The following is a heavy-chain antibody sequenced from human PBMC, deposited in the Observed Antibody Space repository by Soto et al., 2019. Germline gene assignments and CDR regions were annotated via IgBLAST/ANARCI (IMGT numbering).Heavy chain of an antibody. CDR1: GGSISSYY. Sequence: QVQLQESGPRLVKPSETLSLTCIVSGGSISSYYWSWIRQPPGKGLELIGYIYYSGSTNYNPSLKSRVTISVDTSKNQFSLKLSSVTAADTAVYFCARAILPATAPFDYWGQGTLVTVSS. V-gene: IGHV4-59*01. CDR2: IYYSGST. D-gene: IGHD2-2*01. J-gene: IGHJ4*02. CDR3: ARAILPATAPFDY.